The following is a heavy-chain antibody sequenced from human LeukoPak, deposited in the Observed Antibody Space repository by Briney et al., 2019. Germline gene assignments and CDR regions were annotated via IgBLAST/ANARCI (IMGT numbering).Heavy chain of an antibody. Sequence: GGSLRLSCAASGFTFSSYGMHWVRQAPGRGLEWVAVIWYDGSNNYYADSVKGRFTISRDNSKNTLYLQMNSLRAEDTAVYYCARRAVADFDYWGQGTLVTVSS. V-gene: IGHV3-33*01. D-gene: IGHD6-19*01. CDR1: GFTFSSYG. J-gene: IGHJ4*02. CDR3: ARRAVADFDY. CDR2: IWYDGSNN.